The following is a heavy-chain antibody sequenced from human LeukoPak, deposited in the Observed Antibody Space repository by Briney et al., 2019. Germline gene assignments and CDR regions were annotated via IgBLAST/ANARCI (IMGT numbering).Heavy chain of an antibody. CDR1: GYTFTSYY. Sequence: ASVKVSCKASGYTFTSYYMHWVRQAPGQGLEWMGIINPSGGSTSYAQKFQGRVTMTRDTSTSTVYMELSSLRSDDTAVYYCARAYSGYDFPPPLVDYWGQGTLVTVSS. CDR2: INPSGGST. CDR3: ARAYSGYDFPPPLVDY. J-gene: IGHJ4*02. D-gene: IGHD5-12*01. V-gene: IGHV1-46*01.